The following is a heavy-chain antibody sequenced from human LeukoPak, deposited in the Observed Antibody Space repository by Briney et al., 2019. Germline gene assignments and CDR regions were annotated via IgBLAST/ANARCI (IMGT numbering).Heavy chain of an antibody. D-gene: IGHD2-2*03. CDR3: ASGYWAY. Sequence: PGGSLRLSCVASVFTFPDAWMTWVRQAPGKRLEWVSVIYSGGSKYYADSVKGRFTISRDNSKNTLYLQMNSLRAEDTAVYYCASGYWAYWGQGTLVTVSS. V-gene: IGHV3-66*01. CDR1: VFTFPDAW. CDR2: IYSGGSK. J-gene: IGHJ4*02.